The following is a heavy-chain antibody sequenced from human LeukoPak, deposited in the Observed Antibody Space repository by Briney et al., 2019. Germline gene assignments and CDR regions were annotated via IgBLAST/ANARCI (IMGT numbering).Heavy chain of an antibody. D-gene: IGHD3-10*01. J-gene: IGHJ3*02. CDR2: IYYSGST. V-gene: IGHV4-59*08. CDR1: GGSISSYY. CDR3: ARINPTFTMVRGASAAFDI. Sequence: PSETLSLTCTVSGGSISSYYWSWIRQPPGKGLEWIGYIYYSGSTNYNPSLKSRVTISVDTSKNQFSLTLSSVTAADTAVYYCARINPTFTMVRGASAAFDIWGQGTMVTVSS.